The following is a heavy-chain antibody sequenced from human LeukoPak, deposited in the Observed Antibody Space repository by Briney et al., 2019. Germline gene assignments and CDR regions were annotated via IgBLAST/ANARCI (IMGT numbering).Heavy chain of an antibody. V-gene: IGHV3-30*02. Sequence: GGSLRLSCAASGFIFSSYGMHWVRQAPGKGLEWVTFIRYDGSNTYYADSMKGRFTVSRDNSKNTLYLQMNSLRAEDTAVYYCARDLYYYDSSGYKYWGQGTLVTVSS. CDR3: ARDLYYYDSSGYKY. J-gene: IGHJ4*02. D-gene: IGHD3-22*01. CDR2: IRYDGSNT. CDR1: GFIFSSYG.